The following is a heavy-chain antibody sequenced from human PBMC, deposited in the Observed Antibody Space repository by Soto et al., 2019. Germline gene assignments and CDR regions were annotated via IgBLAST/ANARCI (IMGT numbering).Heavy chain of an antibody. J-gene: IGHJ5*02. D-gene: IGHD3-3*01. V-gene: IGHV3-30-3*01. CDR2: ISYDGSNK. Sequence: GGALRLSGAASGFTYSSDALHWVRQAPSRGLEWVAVISYDGSNKYYADSVKGRFTISRDNSKNTLYLQMNSLRAEDTAVYYCARDSTDYDFWSGYSHPWGQGTLVTVSS. CDR3: ARDSTDYDFWSGYSHP. CDR1: GFTYSSDA.